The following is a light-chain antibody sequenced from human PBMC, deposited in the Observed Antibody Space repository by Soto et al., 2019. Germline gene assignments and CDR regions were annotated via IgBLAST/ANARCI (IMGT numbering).Light chain of an antibody. Sequence: QSALTQPPSASGSPGQSVTISCTGTSSDVGGNNSVSWYQQHPGKPPKLVIYEVNKRPSGVHHRLSGSKSDNTASLTVSGLQAKDEAAYYCSSYTGSNPVVFGGGTKLTVL. CDR2: EVN. J-gene: IGLJ2*01. CDR3: SSYTGSNPVV. V-gene: IGLV2-8*01. CDR1: SSDVGGNNS.